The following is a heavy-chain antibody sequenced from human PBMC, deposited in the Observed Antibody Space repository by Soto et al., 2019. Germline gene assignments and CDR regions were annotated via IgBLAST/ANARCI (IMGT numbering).Heavy chain of an antibody. CDR3: ARDHSEIFGEESYYYGMDV. CDR1: GGTFSRYS. Sequence: SVKVSCKASGGTFSRYSISWVRQAPGQGLEWMGGIIPIFGIANYAQKFQGRVTITADESTSTANMELSSLRSEDMAVYYCARDHSEIFGEESYYYGMDVWGQGTTVTVSS. CDR2: IIPIFGIA. J-gene: IGHJ6*02. V-gene: IGHV1-69*13. D-gene: IGHD3-3*01.